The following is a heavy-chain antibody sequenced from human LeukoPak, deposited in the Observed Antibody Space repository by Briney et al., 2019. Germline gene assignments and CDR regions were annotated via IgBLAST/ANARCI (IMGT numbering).Heavy chain of an antibody. CDR2: IWHSGTT. V-gene: IGHV4-4*02. Sequence: PSGTLSPTCAVSGASIISNNWWSWVRQPSGKGLEWIGEIWHSGTTNYNPSLKSRVTISVDNSKNQFSLKLNSVTAADTAVYYCMGADYGGHWGQGTLVTVSS. CDR1: GASIISNNW. J-gene: IGHJ4*02. CDR3: MGADYGGH. D-gene: IGHD4-17*01.